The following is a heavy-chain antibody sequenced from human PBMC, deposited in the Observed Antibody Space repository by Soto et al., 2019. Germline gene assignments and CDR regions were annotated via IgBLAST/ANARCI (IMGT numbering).Heavy chain of an antibody. J-gene: IGHJ3*02. CDR3: AKPRAPSRGAFYI. CDR1: GFTLSHFA. CDR2: LRGDGANT. Sequence: EMPLLESGGGLVQPGGSLRLSCAASGFTLSHFAMSWVRQAPGKGLEWVSALRGDGANTYYADTVKGRFTISKDNSKTTVYLQMNKLRAGDTGFYQCAKPRAPSRGAFYIWCQGTMVSVSS. V-gene: IGHV3-23*01. D-gene: IGHD3-10*01.